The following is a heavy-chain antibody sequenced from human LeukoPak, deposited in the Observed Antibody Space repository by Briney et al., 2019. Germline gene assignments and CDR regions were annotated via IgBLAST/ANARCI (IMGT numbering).Heavy chain of an antibody. CDR3: ARVHPVAGNDY. CDR1: GFTFNIYE. V-gene: IGHV3-48*03. CDR2: TSSSGSTK. J-gene: IGHJ4*02. Sequence: PGGSLRLSCAASGFTFNIYEMNWVRQAPGKGLEWVSYTSSSGSTKYSADSVKGRFTISRDNPKNSLYLQMNSLRAEDTAVYYCARVHPVAGNDYWGQGTLVTVSS. D-gene: IGHD6-19*01.